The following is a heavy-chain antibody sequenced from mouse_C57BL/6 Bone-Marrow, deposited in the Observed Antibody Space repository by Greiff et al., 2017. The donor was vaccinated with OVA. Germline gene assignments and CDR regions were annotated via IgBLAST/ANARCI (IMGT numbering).Heavy chain of an antibody. CDR1: GYTFTSYW. Sequence: VQLQQSGTVLARPGASVKMSCKTSGYTFTSYWMHWVKQRPGQGLEWIGAIYPGNSDTSYNQKFKGKAKLTAVTSASTAYMELSSLTTEDSAVYYCTRGYGNSFYFDYWGQGTTLTVSS. V-gene: IGHV1-5*01. CDR3: TRGYGNSFYFDY. J-gene: IGHJ2*01. D-gene: IGHD2-10*02. CDR2: IYPGNSDT.